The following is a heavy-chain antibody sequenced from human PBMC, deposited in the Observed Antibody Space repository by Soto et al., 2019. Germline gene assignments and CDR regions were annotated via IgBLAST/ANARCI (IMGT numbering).Heavy chain of an antibody. CDR1: GFTFSSYG. CDR3: AKEEFGDGYSEHAFDI. Sequence: GGSLRLSCAAYGFTFSSYGMHWVRQAPGKGLEWVAVISYDGSNKYYADSVKGRFTISRDNSKNTLYLQMNSLRAEDTAVYYCAKEEFGDGYSEHAFDIWGQGTMVTVSS. V-gene: IGHV3-30*18. D-gene: IGHD4-4*01. CDR2: ISYDGSNK. J-gene: IGHJ3*02.